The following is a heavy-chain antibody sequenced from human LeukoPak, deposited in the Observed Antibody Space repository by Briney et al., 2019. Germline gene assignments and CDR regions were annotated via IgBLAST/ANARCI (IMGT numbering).Heavy chain of an antibody. Sequence: GRSLRLSCAASGFTFSGYGMHWVRQAPGKGLEWVAVIWYDGSNKYYADSVKGRFTISRDNSKNTLYLQMNSLRAEDTAVYYCAREITSNGQDSTYDYWGQGTLVTVSS. D-gene: IGHD1-20*01. V-gene: IGHV3-33*01. CDR3: AREITSNGQDSTYDY. CDR1: GFTFSGYG. J-gene: IGHJ4*01. CDR2: IWYDGSNK.